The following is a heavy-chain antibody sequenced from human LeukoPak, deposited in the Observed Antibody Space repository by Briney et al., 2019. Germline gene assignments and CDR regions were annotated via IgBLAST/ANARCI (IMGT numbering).Heavy chain of an antibody. Sequence: GASVKVSCKASGYTFTSYYMHWVRQAPGQGLEWMGGIIPIFGTANYAQKFQGRVTITADESTSTAYMELSSLRSEDTAVYYCARDLPSPVIAAAGPYDDYWGQGTLVTVSS. CDR2: IIPIFGTA. CDR1: GYTFTSYY. V-gene: IGHV1-69*13. CDR3: ARDLPSPVIAAAGPYDDY. J-gene: IGHJ4*02. D-gene: IGHD6-13*01.